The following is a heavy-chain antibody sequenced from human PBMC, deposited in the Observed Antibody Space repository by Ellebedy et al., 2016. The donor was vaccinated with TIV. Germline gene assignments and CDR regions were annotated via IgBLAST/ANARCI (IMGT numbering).Heavy chain of an antibody. CDR2: IYYSGST. Sequence: MPSETLSLTCTVSGGSISSGGYYWSWIRQHPGKGLEWIGYIYYSGSTYYNPSLKSRVTISVDTSKNQFSLKLSSVTAADTAVYYCARVASGVYSYALNWFDPWGQGTLVTVSS. J-gene: IGHJ5*02. D-gene: IGHD5-18*01. CDR3: ARVASGVYSYALNWFDP. CDR1: GGSISSGGYY. V-gene: IGHV4-31*03.